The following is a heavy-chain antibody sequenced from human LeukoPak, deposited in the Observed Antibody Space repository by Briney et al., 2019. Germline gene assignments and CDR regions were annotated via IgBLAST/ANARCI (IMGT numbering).Heavy chain of an antibody. Sequence: AGGSLRLSCAASGFTFSSYWMSWVRQAPGKGLEWVANIKQDGSEKYYVDSVKGRFTISRDNAKNSLYLQMNSLRAVDTAVYYCARGPLLRWELPDYWGQGTLVTVSS. J-gene: IGHJ4*02. CDR2: IKQDGSEK. D-gene: IGHD1-26*01. V-gene: IGHV3-7*01. CDR3: ARGPLLRWELPDY. CDR1: GFTFSSYW.